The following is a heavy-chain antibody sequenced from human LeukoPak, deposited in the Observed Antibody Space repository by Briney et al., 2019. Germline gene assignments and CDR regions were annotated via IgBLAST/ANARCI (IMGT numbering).Heavy chain of an antibody. CDR3: ARDRGYDILTGYYAFAFDI. V-gene: IGHV4-59*01. Sequence: SETLSLTCTVSGGSISSYYWSWILQPPGKGLEWIGYIYYSGSTNYNPSLKSRVTISVDTSKNQFSLKLSSVTAADTAVYYCARDRGYDILTGYYAFAFDIWGQGTMVTVSS. D-gene: IGHD3-9*01. CDR1: GGSISSYY. J-gene: IGHJ3*02. CDR2: IYYSGST.